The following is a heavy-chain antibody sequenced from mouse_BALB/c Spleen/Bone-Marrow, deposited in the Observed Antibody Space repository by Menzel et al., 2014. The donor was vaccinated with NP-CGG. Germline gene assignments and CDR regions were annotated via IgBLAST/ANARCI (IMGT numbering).Heavy chain of an antibody. J-gene: IGHJ3*01. CDR3: TRDYGNYVRFAY. D-gene: IGHD2-1*01. CDR2: IRNKANGYTT. Sequence: DVQLVESGGGLVQPGGSLRLSCATSGFTFTDYYMSWVRQPPGKALERLGFIRNKANGYTTEYSASVKGRFTISRDNSQSILYLQMNTLRAEDSATYYCTRDYGNYVRFAYWGQGTLVTVSA. V-gene: IGHV7-3*02. CDR1: GFTFTDYY.